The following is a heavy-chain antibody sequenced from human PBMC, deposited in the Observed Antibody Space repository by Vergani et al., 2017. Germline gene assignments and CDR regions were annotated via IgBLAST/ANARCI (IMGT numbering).Heavy chain of an antibody. CDR1: GFTFSGSA. Sequence: EVQLVESGGGLVQPGGSLKLSCAASGFTFSGSAMHWVRQASGKGLEWVGRIRSKANSYATTYAPSVKGRFTISRDDSKNTAYLQMNSLKTEDTGVYYCARPQGAVDGTWLYYRGQGNLVTVSS. J-gene: IGHJ4*02. V-gene: IGHV3-73*01. CDR2: IRSKANSYAT. D-gene: IGHD6-19*01. CDR3: ARPQGAVDGTWLYY.